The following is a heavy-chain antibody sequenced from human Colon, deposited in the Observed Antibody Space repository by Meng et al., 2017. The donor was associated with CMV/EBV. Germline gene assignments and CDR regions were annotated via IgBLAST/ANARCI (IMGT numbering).Heavy chain of an antibody. CDR3: ATSSAFGPGGAYDV. Sequence: GESLKISCQVSGNRFSNYWIVWVRQMPGKGLDWMAIIYPGDSDAVHNPSFQGRVTISADKSISTAYLQWSYLRASDTAMYYCATSSAFGPGGAYDVWGRGTVVTVSS. V-gene: IGHV5-51*01. CDR2: IYPGDSDA. J-gene: IGHJ3*01. CDR1: GNRFSNYW. D-gene: IGHD1-14*01.